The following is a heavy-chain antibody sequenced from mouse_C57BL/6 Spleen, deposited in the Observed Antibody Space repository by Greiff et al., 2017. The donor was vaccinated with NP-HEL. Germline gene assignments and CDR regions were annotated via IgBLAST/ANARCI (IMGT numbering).Heavy chain of an antibody. D-gene: IGHD1-1*02. V-gene: IGHV10-1*01. CDR1: GFSFNTYA. CDR3: VRHSGGYGYFDY. Sequence: EVQGVESGGGLVQPKGSLKLSCAASGFSFNTYAMNWVRQAPGKGLEWVARIRSKSNNYATYYADSVKDRFTISRDDSESMLYLQMNNLKTEDTAMYYCVRHSGGYGYFDYWGQGTTLTVSS. J-gene: IGHJ2*01. CDR2: IRSKSNNYAT.